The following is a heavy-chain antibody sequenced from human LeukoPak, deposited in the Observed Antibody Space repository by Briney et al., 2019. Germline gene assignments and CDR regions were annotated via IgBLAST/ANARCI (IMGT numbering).Heavy chain of an antibody. CDR1: GGTFSSYA. CDR3: ATAGYSGSYYASWFDP. CDR2: IIPIFGTA. Sequence: SVKVSCKASGGTFSSYAISWVRQAPGQGLEWMGGIIPIFGTANYAQKFQGRVTITADESTSTAYMELSSLRSEDTAVYYCATAGYSGSYYASWFDPWGQGTLVTVSS. J-gene: IGHJ5*02. V-gene: IGHV1-69*13. D-gene: IGHD1-26*01.